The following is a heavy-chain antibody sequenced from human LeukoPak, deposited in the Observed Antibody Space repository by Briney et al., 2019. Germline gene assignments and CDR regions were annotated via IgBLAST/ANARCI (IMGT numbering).Heavy chain of an antibody. J-gene: IGHJ5*02. CDR2: INPNSGGT. CDR1: GYTFTSYG. CDR3: ARDQLEVGIAVADPYNWFDP. D-gene: IGHD6-19*01. Sequence: DSVKVSCKASGYTFTSYGMNWVRQAPGQGLEWMGWINPNSGGTNYAQKFQGRVTMTRDTSISTAYMELSRLRSDDTAVYYCARDQLEVGIAVADPYNWFDPWGQGTLVTVSS. V-gene: IGHV1-2*02.